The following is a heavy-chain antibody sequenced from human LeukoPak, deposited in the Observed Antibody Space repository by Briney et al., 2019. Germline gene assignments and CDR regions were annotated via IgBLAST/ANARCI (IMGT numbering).Heavy chain of an antibody. Sequence: GGSLRLSCAASGFTFSSYSMNWVRQAPGKGLEWVSYISSSSSTIYYADSVKGRFTISTDNAKNSLYLQMNSLRAEDTAVYYCARAAGAYSSSWYDHYYYMDVWGKGTTVTVSS. D-gene: IGHD6-13*01. CDR3: ARAAGAYSSSWYDHYYYMDV. J-gene: IGHJ6*03. CDR1: GFTFSSYS. V-gene: IGHV3-48*01. CDR2: ISSSSSTI.